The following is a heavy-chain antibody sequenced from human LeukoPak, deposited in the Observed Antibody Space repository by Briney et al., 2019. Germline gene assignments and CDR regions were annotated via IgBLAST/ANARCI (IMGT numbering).Heavy chain of an antibody. CDR3: ARTPSAAKSAEFDP. CDR2: ISSSSSYI. V-gene: IGHV3-21*01. CDR1: GVTLGTYA. D-gene: IGHD2-2*01. J-gene: IGHJ5*02. Sequence: GGSLRLSCAASGVTLGTYAMSWARQAPGKGLEWVSSISSSSSYIYYADSVKGRFTISRDNAKNSLYLQMNSLRAEDTAVYYCARTPSAAKSAEFDPWGQGTLVTVSS.